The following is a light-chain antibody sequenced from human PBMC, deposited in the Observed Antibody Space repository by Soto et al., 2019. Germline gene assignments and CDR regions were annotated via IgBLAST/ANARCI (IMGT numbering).Light chain of an antibody. Sequence: DIQMTQSPSTLSASVGDRVTITCRASQSISGWLAWYQQKPGKAPKLLIYDVSSLESGVPSRFSGSGSGTEFTLAISSLQPDDFATYYCQQYNSYPWTLGQGTKEEIQ. CDR1: QSISGW. J-gene: IGKJ1*01. CDR2: DVS. V-gene: IGKV1-5*01. CDR3: QQYNSYPWT.